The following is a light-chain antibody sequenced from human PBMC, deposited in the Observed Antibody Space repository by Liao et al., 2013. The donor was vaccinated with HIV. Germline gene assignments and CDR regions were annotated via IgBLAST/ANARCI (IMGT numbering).Light chain of an antibody. CDR1: NIGSKS. CDR3: QAWDRSADVV. J-gene: IGLJ3*02. CDR2: YDN. V-gene: IGLV3-21*01. Sequence: SYVLTQSPSVSVAPGQTANITCGGNNIGSKSVHWYQQKPGQAPVLVIHYDNGRPSGIPERFSGSNSGNTATLTISGTQAMDEADYFCQAWDRSADVVFGGGTKLTVL.